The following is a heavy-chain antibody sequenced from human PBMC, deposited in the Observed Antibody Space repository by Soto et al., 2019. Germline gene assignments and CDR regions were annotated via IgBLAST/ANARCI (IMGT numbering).Heavy chain of an antibody. J-gene: IGHJ4*02. CDR3: ARAARRGADQFDY. Sequence: GGSLRLSCAASGFTFSDYYMSWIRQAPGKGLEWVSYISSSGSTIYYADSVKGRFTISRDNAKNSLYLQMNSLRAEDTAVYYCARAARRGADQFDYWGQGTLVTVSS. V-gene: IGHV3-11*01. CDR2: ISSSGSTI. CDR1: GFTFSDYY. D-gene: IGHD1-26*01.